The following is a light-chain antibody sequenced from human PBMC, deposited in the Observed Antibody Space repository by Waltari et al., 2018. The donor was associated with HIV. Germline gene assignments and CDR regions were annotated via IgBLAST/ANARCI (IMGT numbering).Light chain of an antibody. J-gene: IGLJ1*01. CDR2: EGS. CDR1: GSDIGKYHL. Sequence: QSALTQPASVSGSPGQSINISCAGSGSDIGKYHLLSWFQQHPRKAPKVVIYEGSRRPSDVSDRFSGSRSGTSASLAISGLQAEDEADYYCYSYAGSGTFVFGTGTRVTVL. V-gene: IGLV2-23*01. CDR3: YSYAGSGTFV.